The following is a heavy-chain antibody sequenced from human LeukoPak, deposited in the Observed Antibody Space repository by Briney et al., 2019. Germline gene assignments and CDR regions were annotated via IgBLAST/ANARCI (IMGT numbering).Heavy chain of an antibody. CDR2: ISGSGGST. V-gene: IGHV3-23*01. D-gene: IGHD3-22*01. CDR3: AKVPQPPTYYYDSSGYPDY. Sequence: GGSLRLSCAASGFTFSSYAMSWVRQAPGKGLGWVSAISGSGGSTYYADSVKGRFTISRDNSKNTLYLQMNSLRAEDTAVYYCAKVPQPPTYYYDSSGYPDYWGQGTLVTASS. J-gene: IGHJ4*02. CDR1: GFTFSSYA.